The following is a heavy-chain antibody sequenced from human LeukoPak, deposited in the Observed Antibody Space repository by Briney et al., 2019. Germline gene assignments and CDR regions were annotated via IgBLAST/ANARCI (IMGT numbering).Heavy chain of an antibody. V-gene: IGHV4-59*11. J-gene: IGHJ3*02. CDR1: GGSISSHY. CDR3: ARVKYCSGGSCYSVDAFDI. CDR2: IYYSGST. Sequence: SETLSLTCTVSGGSISSHYWSWIRQPPGKGLEWIGSIYYSGSTYYNPSLKSRVTISVDTSKNQFSLKLSSVTAADTAVYYCARVKYCSGGSCYSVDAFDIWGQGTMVTVSS. D-gene: IGHD2-15*01.